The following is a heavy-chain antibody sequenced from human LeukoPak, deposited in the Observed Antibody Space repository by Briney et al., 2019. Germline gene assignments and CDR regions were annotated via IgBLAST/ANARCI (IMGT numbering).Heavy chain of an antibody. Sequence: SETLSLTCTVSGYSISSGYYWGWIRQPPGKGLEWIGEINHSGSTNYNPSLKSRVTISVDTSKNQFSLKLSSVTAADTAVYYCARPHSGSYYSHFDYWGQGTLVTVSS. D-gene: IGHD1-26*01. J-gene: IGHJ4*02. CDR2: INHSGST. CDR3: ARPHSGSYYSHFDY. V-gene: IGHV4-38-2*02. CDR1: GYSISSGYY.